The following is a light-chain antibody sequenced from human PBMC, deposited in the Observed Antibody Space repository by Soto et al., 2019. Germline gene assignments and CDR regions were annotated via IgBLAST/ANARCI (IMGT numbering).Light chain of an antibody. V-gene: IGKV1-39*01. Sequence: DIQMTQSPSSLSASEGDGATITCRSSQSIGISLNWYQQRPGKAPKLLVFAASSLQSGVPSRFSGSGSGTDFTLTISSLHPEDFATYYCQQSYSSPTWTFGQGTKVDIK. J-gene: IGKJ1*01. CDR1: QSIGIS. CDR2: AAS. CDR3: QQSYSSPTWT.